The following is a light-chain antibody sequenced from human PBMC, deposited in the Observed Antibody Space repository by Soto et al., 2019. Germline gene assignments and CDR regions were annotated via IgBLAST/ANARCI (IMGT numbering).Light chain of an antibody. Sequence: EVVLTQSPVTLSLSPGERATLACRASQSVSIYLNWYQQKFGQAPRLLIYDASNRAPGIPARFSGGGSGTDFTLTISSLEPEDFAVYYCQQRSKWPWTFGQGTKVEI. CDR2: DAS. CDR1: QSVSIY. V-gene: IGKV3-11*01. CDR3: QQRSKWPWT. J-gene: IGKJ1*01.